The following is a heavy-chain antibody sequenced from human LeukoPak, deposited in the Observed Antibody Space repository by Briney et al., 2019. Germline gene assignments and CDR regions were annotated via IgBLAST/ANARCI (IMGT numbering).Heavy chain of an antibody. Sequence: GGSLRLSCAASGFTFSSYAMSWVRQAPGKGLEWVSAISGSGGSTYYADSVKGRFTISRDNSKNTLYLQMNSLRAEDTAVYYCAKDRPHYDFWSGYYTNCYYYGMDVWGQGTTVTVSS. CDR1: GFTFSSYA. D-gene: IGHD3-3*01. CDR3: AKDRPHYDFWSGYYTNCYYYGMDV. CDR2: ISGSGGST. J-gene: IGHJ6*02. V-gene: IGHV3-23*01.